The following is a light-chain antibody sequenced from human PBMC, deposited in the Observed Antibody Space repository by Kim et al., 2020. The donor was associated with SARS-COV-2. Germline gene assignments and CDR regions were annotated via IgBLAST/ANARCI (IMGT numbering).Light chain of an antibody. CDR2: QDS. Sequence: SYELTQPPSVSVSPGQTASITCSGDKLGHKYAYWYQQKPGQAPVLVIYQDSKRPSGIPERFSGSNSGNTATLTISGTQAMDEADYYCQAWDSSTLYVFGTGTQVTVL. V-gene: IGLV3-1*01. CDR3: QAWDSSTLYV. CDR1: KLGHKY. J-gene: IGLJ1*01.